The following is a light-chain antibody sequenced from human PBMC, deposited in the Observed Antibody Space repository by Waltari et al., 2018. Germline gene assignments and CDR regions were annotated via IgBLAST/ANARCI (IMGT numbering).Light chain of an antibody. CDR2: AAS. CDR1: QRVSGY. Sequence: DIQMTQSPSSLPASVGDSVTITCRTSQRVSGYLNWYQQKPGHAPKLLIYAASSLQSGVPSMYSGSGFGTDYTLTINSLQPDDFAVYYCQQTYSNFRTFGQGTKVDVK. J-gene: IGKJ1*01. CDR3: QQTYSNFRT. V-gene: IGKV1-39*01.